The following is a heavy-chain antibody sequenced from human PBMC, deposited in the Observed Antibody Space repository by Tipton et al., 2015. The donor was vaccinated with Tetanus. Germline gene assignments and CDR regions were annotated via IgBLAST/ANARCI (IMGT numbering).Heavy chain of an antibody. D-gene: IGHD4-23*01. Sequence: SLRLSCAASGFNFNNYAMSWVRQSPEKGLEWVSGISGGAGGTYYAASVKGRFTISRDNSKNTVYLQMNSLRPEDTALYYCAKDSPDYGGHSGLFDSWGQGILVSVSS. V-gene: IGHV3-23*01. CDR1: GFNFNNYA. J-gene: IGHJ4*02. CDR2: ISGGAGGT. CDR3: AKDSPDYGGHSGLFDS.